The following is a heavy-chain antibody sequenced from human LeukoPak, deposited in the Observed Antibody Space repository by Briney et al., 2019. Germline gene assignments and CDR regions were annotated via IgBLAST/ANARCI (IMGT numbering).Heavy chain of an antibody. Sequence: GGSLRLSCAASGFTFSTYAMSWVRQAPGKGLEWVSAIGGSGDFTYYAEYVRGRFTISRDNSKKTLYLQMNSLRAEDTAVYYCAKADRGWGVITKDWGQGTLVAVSS. D-gene: IGHD3-10*01. CDR2: IGGSGDFT. V-gene: IGHV3-23*01. J-gene: IGHJ4*02. CDR3: AKADRGWGVITKD. CDR1: GFTFSTYA.